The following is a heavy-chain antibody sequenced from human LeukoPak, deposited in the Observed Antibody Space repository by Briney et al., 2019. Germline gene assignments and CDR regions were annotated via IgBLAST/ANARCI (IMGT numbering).Heavy chain of an antibody. Sequence: GGSLRLSCAASGFTFNNYGMHWVRQAPGKGLEWVPIISHDGSNTYYADSVKGRFTISRDNSKNTLYLQMNSLRAEDTAVYYCANENYYGSGSYADHWGQGTLVTVSS. V-gene: IGHV3-30*18. CDR2: ISHDGSNT. CDR3: ANENYYGSGSYADH. CDR1: GFTFNNYG. D-gene: IGHD3-10*01. J-gene: IGHJ4*02.